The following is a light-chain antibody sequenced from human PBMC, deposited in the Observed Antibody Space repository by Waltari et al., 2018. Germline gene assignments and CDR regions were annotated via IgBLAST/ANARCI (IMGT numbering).Light chain of an antibody. CDR3: SSFTSSTTGI. V-gene: IGLV2-14*03. CDR1: SRGSGGYEY. Sequence: SALTQPDSVSGSPGQSITISCSGFSRGSGGYEYGSWYQHPPDKAPKVTIYDVSNRPSGVSTRFSGSKSGSSASLTISGLQAEDEADYYCSSFTSSTTGIFGGGTKLTVL. J-gene: IGLJ2*01. CDR2: DVS.